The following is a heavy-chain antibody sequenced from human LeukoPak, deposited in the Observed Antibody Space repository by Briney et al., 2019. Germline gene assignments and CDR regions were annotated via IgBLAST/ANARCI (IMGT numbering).Heavy chain of an antibody. J-gene: IGHJ4*02. CDR3: ARLMTTVTTLVVGLDY. CDR1: GGSISSSSSYY. Sequence: SETLSLTCTVSGGSISSSSSYYWGWIRQPPGKGLEWIGSIYYSGSTYYNPSLKSRVTISVDTSKNQFSLKLSSVTAADTAVYYCARLMTTVTTLVVGLDYWGQGTLVTVSS. CDR2: IYYSGST. V-gene: IGHV4-39*01. D-gene: IGHD4-17*01.